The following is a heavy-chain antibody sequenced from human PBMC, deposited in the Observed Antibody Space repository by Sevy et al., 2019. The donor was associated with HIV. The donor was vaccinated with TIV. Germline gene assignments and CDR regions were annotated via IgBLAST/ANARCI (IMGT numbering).Heavy chain of an antibody. V-gene: IGHV4-34*01. J-gene: IGHJ5*02. CDR3: ARSPPVVVVPGAPSWFDP. CDR1: DGSFSGYY. CDR2: INESGIT. Sequence: SDTLSLTCAVHDGSFSGYYWNWIRQLPGKGLEWIGEINESGITYYNPSLKSRVTISVDTSKKQFSLKLNSVTAVDSAVYFCARSPPVVVVPGAPSWFDPWGQGTLVTVS. D-gene: IGHD2-2*01.